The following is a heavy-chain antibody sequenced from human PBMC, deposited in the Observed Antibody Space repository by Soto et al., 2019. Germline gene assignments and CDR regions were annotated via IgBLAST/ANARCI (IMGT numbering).Heavy chain of an antibody. V-gene: IGHV3-30*18. Sequence: QVQLVESGGGVVQPGRSLRLSCAASGFTFSSYGMHWVRQAPGKGLEWVAVISYDGSNKYYADSVKGRFTISRNNSKNTLYLQMNSLRAEETAVYDCAKEEYYDSSGYYPKLDYWGQGTLVTV. J-gene: IGHJ4*02. CDR1: GFTFSSYG. CDR2: ISYDGSNK. D-gene: IGHD3-22*01. CDR3: AKEEYYDSSGYYPKLDY.